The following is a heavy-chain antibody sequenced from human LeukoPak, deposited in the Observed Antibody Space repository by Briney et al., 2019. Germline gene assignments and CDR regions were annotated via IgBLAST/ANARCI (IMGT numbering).Heavy chain of an antibody. J-gene: IGHJ3*02. Sequence: GGSLRLSCAVSGVTFSSYSMNWVRQAPGKGLEWVSSISSSSSYIYYADSVKGRFTISRDNAKNSLYLQMNSLRAEDTAVYYCARVDSSWTALGAFDIWGQGTMVTVSS. CDR3: ARVDSSWTALGAFDI. CDR1: GVTFSSYS. V-gene: IGHV3-21*01. CDR2: ISSSSSYI. D-gene: IGHD6-13*01.